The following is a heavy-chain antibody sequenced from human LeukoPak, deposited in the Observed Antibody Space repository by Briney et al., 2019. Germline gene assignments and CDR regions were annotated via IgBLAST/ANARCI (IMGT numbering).Heavy chain of an antibody. CDR1: GFTFSSYG. V-gene: IGHV3-23*01. Sequence: GGSLRLSCAASGFTFSSYGMSWVRQAPGKGLEWVSDISGSGGSTYYADSVKGRFTISRDKSTNTLYLQMNSLRAEDTAVYYCAKDAELNYYDSSGYYSDYWGQGTLVTVSS. CDR3: AKDAELNYYDSSGYYSDY. CDR2: ISGSGGST. J-gene: IGHJ4*02. D-gene: IGHD3-22*01.